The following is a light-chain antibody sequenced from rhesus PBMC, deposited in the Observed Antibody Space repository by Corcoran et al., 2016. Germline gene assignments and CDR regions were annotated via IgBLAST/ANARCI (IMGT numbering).Light chain of an antibody. Sequence: QAALTQPRSVSGSPGQSVTISCTGTSSDIGAYDYVSWYQQHPDTAPKLMIFEVFRRPSGVFDRFSGSKSANTASLTISGLQAEDEADYYCSSYAGIYTYIFGSGTRLTVL. J-gene: IGLJ1*01. V-gene: IGLV2-32*01. CDR3: SSYAGIYTYI. CDR2: EVF. CDR1: SSDIGAYDY.